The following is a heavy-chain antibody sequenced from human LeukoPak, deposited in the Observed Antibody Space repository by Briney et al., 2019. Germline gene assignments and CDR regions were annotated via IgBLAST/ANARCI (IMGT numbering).Heavy chain of an antibody. CDR1: GFTSSTYW. CDR3: ARATRIYSSGWYYSFDY. D-gene: IGHD6-19*01. CDR2: INVDGSGA. J-gene: IGHJ4*02. Sequence: GGSLRLSCAASGFTSSTYWMHWVRQAPGKGLVGVSHINVDGSGATYADSVKGRFTISGDNAKNTLYLHMNSLRAEDTAVYYCARATRIYSSGWYYSFDYWGQRTLVTVSS. V-gene: IGHV3-74*01.